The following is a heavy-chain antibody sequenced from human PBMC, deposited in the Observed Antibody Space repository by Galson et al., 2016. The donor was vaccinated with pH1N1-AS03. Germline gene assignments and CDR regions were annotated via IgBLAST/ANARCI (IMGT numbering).Heavy chain of an antibody. CDR1: GYSITTGHY. Sequence: SETMSLTCTVSGYSITTGHYWGWIRQPPGKGLEWIGSIYPGVSTDYNPSLKSRVTISVDTSKNQFSLKLSSVTAADTAVYYCARSPWVISVAGTFPSRFDPWGQGTLVTVSS. CDR3: ARSPWVISVAGTFPSRFDP. D-gene: IGHD6-19*01. CDR2: IYPGVST. V-gene: IGHV4-38-2*02. J-gene: IGHJ5*02.